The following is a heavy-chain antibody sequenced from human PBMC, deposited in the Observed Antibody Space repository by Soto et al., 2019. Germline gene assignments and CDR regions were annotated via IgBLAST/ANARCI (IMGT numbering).Heavy chain of an antibody. CDR1: GYSFTSYW. J-gene: IGHJ6*02. CDR2: IYPGDSDT. Sequence: GESLKISCKGSGYSFTSYWIGWVRQMPGKGLEWMGIIYPGDSDTRYSPSFQGQVTISADKSISTAYLQWSSLKASDTSMYYCARHYCSSTSCYPVYYYYYGMDVWGQGTTVTVSS. D-gene: IGHD2-2*01. V-gene: IGHV5-51*01. CDR3: ARHYCSSTSCYPVYYYYYGMDV.